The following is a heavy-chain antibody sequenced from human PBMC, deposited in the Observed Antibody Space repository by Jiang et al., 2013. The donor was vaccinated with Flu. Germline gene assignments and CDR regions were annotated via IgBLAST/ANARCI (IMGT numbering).Heavy chain of an antibody. Sequence: GAEVKKPGESLRISCKGFGYSFTSDWITWVRQVPGKGLEWLGRIDPSDSYTNYSPAFQGHVTISADRSISTAYLRWSSLKASDTAMYYCASHLINVDTAMVDFDYWGQGTLVTVSS. J-gene: IGHJ4*02. CDR1: GYSFTSDW. CDR2: IDPSDSYT. CDR3: ASHLINVDTAMVDFDY. V-gene: IGHV5-10-1*01. D-gene: IGHD5-18*01.